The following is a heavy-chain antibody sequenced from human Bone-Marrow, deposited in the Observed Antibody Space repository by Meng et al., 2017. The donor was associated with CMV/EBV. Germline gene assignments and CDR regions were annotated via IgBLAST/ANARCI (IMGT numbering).Heavy chain of an antibody. V-gene: IGHV3-11*01. CDR3: AKDPPYYDSSGLQ. D-gene: IGHD3-22*01. J-gene: IGHJ4*02. CDR1: GFTSRDYY. CDR2: ISSSGSTI. Sequence: ASGFTSRDYYMGGIRQAPGKGLEWVSYISSSGSTIKYADSVKGRFTISKDNTQNSLYLQMSSLRAEDTAVYYCAKDPPYYDSSGLQWGQGTLVTVSS.